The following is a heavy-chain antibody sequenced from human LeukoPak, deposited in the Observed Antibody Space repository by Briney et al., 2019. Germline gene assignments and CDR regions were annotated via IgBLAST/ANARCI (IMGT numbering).Heavy chain of an antibody. Sequence: GGSLRLSCAASGFTFSNYWMSWVRQAPGKGLEWVGRIKSKTDGGTTDYAAPVKGRFTISRDDSKTTLYLQMNSLKTEDTAVYYCTTVRSYFVFRDWGQGTMVTVSS. CDR1: GFTFSNYW. D-gene: IGHD1-26*01. CDR2: IKSKTDGGTT. V-gene: IGHV3-15*01. CDR3: TTVRSYFVFRD. J-gene: IGHJ3*01.